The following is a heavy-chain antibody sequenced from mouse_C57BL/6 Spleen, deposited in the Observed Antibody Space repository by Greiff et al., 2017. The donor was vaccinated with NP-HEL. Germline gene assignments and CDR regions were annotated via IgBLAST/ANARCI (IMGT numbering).Heavy chain of an antibody. V-gene: IGHV1-22*01. CDR1: GYTFTDYN. D-gene: IGHD2-4*01. Sequence: VQLQQSGPELVKPGASVKMSCKASGYTFTDYNMHWVKQSHGKSLEWIGYINPNNGGTSYNQKFKGKATLTVNKSSSTAYMELRSLTSEDSAVYYCAGGLRRNYAMDYWGQGTSVTVSS. J-gene: IGHJ4*01. CDR3: AGGLRRNYAMDY. CDR2: INPNNGGT.